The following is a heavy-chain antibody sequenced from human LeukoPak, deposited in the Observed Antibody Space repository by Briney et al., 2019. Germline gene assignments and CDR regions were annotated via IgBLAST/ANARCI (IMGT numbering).Heavy chain of an antibody. CDR2: IYNSGGT. D-gene: IGHD4-23*01. V-gene: IGHV4-59*01. CDR3: ARYRGNSNGGFDL. J-gene: IGHJ5*02. Sequence: PSETLSLTCTVSGGSISSYYLSWIRQPPGKGLEWIGNIYNSGGTNYNPSLKSRVTTSVDTSKNQFSLKLTSVTAADTAVYYCARYRGNSNGGFDLWGQGTLVTVSS. CDR1: GGSISSYY.